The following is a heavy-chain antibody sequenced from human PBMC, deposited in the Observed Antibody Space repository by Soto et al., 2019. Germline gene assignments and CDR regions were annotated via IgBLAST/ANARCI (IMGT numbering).Heavy chain of an antibody. D-gene: IGHD3-22*01. CDR1: GGSISRDAYY. CDR2: IYYSGTT. J-gene: IGHJ3*02. Sequence: TLSLICTVSGGSISRDAYYWSWIRQVPVDGLEWIGYIYYSGTTYHNPSLKSRVTISVDTSKNQFSLKLSSVTAADTAVYYCARDPVTMIGHDDFDIWGQGTMVTVSS. V-gene: IGHV4-31*03. CDR3: ARDPVTMIGHDDFDI.